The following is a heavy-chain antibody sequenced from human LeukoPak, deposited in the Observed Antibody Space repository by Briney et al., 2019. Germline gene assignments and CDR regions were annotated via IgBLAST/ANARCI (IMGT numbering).Heavy chain of an antibody. CDR3: AGETYYYDSSGYYLDVDAFDI. J-gene: IGHJ3*02. CDR2: ISGSGGST. D-gene: IGHD3-22*01. CDR1: GFTFSSYA. V-gene: IGHV3-23*01. Sequence: GGSLRLSCAASGFTFSSYAMSWVRQAPGKGLEWVSAISGSGGSTYYADSVKGRFTISRGNSKNTLYLQMNSLRAEDTAVYYCAGETYYYDSSGYYLDVDAFDIWGQGTMVTVSS.